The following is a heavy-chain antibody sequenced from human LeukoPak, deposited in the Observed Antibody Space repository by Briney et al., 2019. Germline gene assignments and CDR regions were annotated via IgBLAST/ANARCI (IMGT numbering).Heavy chain of an antibody. D-gene: IGHD6-6*01. Sequence: SETLSLTCTVSGGSISSYYWSWIRQPAGKGLEWIGRIYTSGSTNYNPSLKSRVTMSVDTSKNQFSLKLSSVTAADTAVYYCARAGSSSSSSIAARVPWALDYWGQGTLVTVSS. CDR2: IYTSGST. J-gene: IGHJ4*02. V-gene: IGHV4-4*07. CDR3: ARAGSSSSSSIAARVPWALDY. CDR1: GGSISSYY.